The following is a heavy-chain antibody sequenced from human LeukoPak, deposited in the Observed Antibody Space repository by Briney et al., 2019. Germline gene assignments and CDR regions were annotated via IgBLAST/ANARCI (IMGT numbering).Heavy chain of an antibody. J-gene: IGHJ6*03. CDR2: IYYSGNT. V-gene: IGHV4-30-4*01. Sequence: SQTLSLTCTASGGSINSADYYWSWIRQSPGKGLEWIGYIYYSGNTYYNPSLKSRDTISVDTSKNQFSLKLSSVTAADTAVYYCARDRGSRNDFWSGFGYYYYMDVWGKGTTVTVSS. CDR3: ARDRGSRNDFWSGFGYYYYMDV. CDR1: GGSINSADYY. D-gene: IGHD3-3*01.